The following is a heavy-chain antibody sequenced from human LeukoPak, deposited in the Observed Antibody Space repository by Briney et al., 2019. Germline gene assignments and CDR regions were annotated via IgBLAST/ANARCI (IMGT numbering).Heavy chain of an antibody. CDR1: GYTFTAYY. J-gene: IGHJ4*02. CDR3: VRDRNDFWSGFLY. D-gene: IGHD3-3*01. CDR2: INPDSGGT. Sequence: ASVKVSCKASGYTFTAYYFHWVRQAPGQGLEWMGWINPDSGGTGYADKFKGRVTLTRDRTISTVYMEMTSLRSDDTAIYYCVRDRNDFWSGFLYWGQGTLVTVSS. V-gene: IGHV1-2*02.